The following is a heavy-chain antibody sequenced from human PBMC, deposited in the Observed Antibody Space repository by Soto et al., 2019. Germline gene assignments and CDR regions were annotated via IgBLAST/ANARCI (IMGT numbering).Heavy chain of an antibody. V-gene: IGHV3-30-3*01. D-gene: IGHD3-16*01. CDR1: GFTFSSYA. J-gene: IGHJ6*02. CDR3: AREDARTTLATYGMDV. CDR2: ISYDGSNK. Sequence: PGGSLRLSCAASGFTFSSYAMHWVRQAPGKGLEWVAVISYDGSNKYYADSVKGRFTISRDNSKNTLYLQMNSLRAEDTAVYYCAREDARTTLATYGMDVWGQGTTVTVSS.